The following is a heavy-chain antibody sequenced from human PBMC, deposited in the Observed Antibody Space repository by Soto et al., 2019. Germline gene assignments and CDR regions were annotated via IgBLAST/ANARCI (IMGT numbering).Heavy chain of an antibody. CDR2: ISSSSSTT. J-gene: IGHJ3*02. CDR1: GFTFSSYS. CDR3: ARRLLGADAFDI. D-gene: IGHD3-16*01. V-gene: IGHV3-48*02. Sequence: AAGFTFSSYSMNWVRQAPGKGLEWVSYISSSSSTTYYADSVKGRFTISRDNAENSLYLQMNSLRDEDTAVYYCARRLLGADAFDIWGQGTMVTVSS.